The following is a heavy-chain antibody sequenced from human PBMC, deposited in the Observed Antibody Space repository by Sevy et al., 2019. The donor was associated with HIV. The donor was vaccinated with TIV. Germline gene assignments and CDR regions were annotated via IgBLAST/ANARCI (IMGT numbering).Heavy chain of an antibody. Sequence: SETLSLTCAVSGGSISSSNWWSWVRQPPGEGLEWIGEIYHSGSTNYNPSLKSRVTISVDKSKNQFSLKLSSVTAADTAVYYCARDPPDDYCGGDCYIRDDYWGQGTLVTVSS. D-gene: IGHD2-21*02. CDR2: IYHSGST. J-gene: IGHJ4*02. CDR1: GGSISSSNW. CDR3: ARDPPDDYCGGDCYIRDDY. V-gene: IGHV4-4*02.